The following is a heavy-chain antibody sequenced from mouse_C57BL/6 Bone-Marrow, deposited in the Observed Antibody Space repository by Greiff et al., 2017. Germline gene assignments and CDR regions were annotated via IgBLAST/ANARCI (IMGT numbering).Heavy chain of an antibody. J-gene: IGHJ2*01. CDR2: IYPRSGNT. D-gene: IGHD1-1*01. Sequence: VQGVESGAELARPGASVKLSCKASGYTFTSYGISWVKQRTGQGLEWIGEIYPRSGNTYYNEKFKGKATLTADKSSSTAYMELRSLTSEDSAVYFCARFPYYGSSSYYFDYWGQGTTLTVSS. V-gene: IGHV1-81*01. CDR1: GYTFTSYG. CDR3: ARFPYYGSSSYYFDY.